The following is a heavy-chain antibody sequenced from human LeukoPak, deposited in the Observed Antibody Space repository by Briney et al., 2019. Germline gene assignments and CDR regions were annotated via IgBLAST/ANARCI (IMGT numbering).Heavy chain of an antibody. CDR3: AKEKVDYYGSGNAFDI. V-gene: IGHV3-30*18. CDR2: ISYDGSNK. D-gene: IGHD3-10*01. Sequence: PGGSLRLSCAASGFTFSSYGMHWVRHAPGKGLEWVAVISYDGSNKYYADSVKGRFTISRDNSKNTLYLQMNSLRAEDTAVYYCAKEKVDYYGSGNAFDIWGQGTMVTVSS. J-gene: IGHJ3*02. CDR1: GFTFSSYG.